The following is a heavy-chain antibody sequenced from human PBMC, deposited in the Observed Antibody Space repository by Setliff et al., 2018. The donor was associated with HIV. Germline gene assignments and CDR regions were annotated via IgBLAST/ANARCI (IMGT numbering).Heavy chain of an antibody. D-gene: IGHD3-10*01. CDR3: ARGVIRGVISQGGLDY. Sequence: ASVKVSCKASGFTFTTYAVHWVRQAPGQRPEWMGWINAANGKTRYPQRFEARVTITMDTGASTAYMELNSPRSEDSAVYYCARGVIRGVISQGGLDYWGPGTLVTVSS. J-gene: IGHJ4*02. V-gene: IGHV1-3*01. CDR2: INAANGKT. CDR1: GFTFTTYA.